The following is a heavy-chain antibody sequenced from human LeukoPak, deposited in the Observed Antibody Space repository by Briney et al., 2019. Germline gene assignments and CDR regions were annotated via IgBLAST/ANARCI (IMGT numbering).Heavy chain of an antibody. V-gene: IGHV4-59*01. CDR2: IYYSGST. Sequence: PSETLSLTCTVSGGSISDYYWSWIRQPPGKGLEWIGYIYYSGSTNYNPSLKSRVTISVGTSKNQFSLKLSSVTAADTAIYYCARTFSGSYYYYGMDVWGQGTTVTVSS. D-gene: IGHD1-26*01. J-gene: IGHJ6*02. CDR1: GGSISDYY. CDR3: ARTFSGSYYYYGMDV.